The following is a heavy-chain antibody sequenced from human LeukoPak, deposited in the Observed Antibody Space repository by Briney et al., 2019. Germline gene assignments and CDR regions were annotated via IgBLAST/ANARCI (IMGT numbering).Heavy chain of an antibody. CDR2: INAGNDNT. CDR1: GYTFTTYA. CDR3: ARAPGPFEPHFDY. J-gene: IGHJ4*02. V-gene: IGHV1-3*01. D-gene: IGHD1-14*01. Sequence: ASVKVSCKASGYTFTTYAIHWVRQAPGQRLEWLGWINAGNDNTKYSQKFQGRVTITRDTSASTAYMELSSLRSEDTAVYYCARAPGPFEPHFDYWGQGTLVTVSS.